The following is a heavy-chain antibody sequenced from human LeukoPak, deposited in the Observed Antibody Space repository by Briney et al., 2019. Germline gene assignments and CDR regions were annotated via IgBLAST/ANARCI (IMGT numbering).Heavy chain of an antibody. J-gene: IGHJ3*02. D-gene: IGHD3-3*01. Sequence: ASVKVSCKVSGYTFTDYYMHWVQQAPGKGLEWMGLVDPEDGETIYAEKFQGRVTITADTSTDTAYMELSSLRSKDTAVYYCARPHQLDFWNAFDIWGQGTMVTVSS. V-gene: IGHV1-69-2*01. CDR2: VDPEDGET. CDR1: GYTFTDYY. CDR3: ARPHQLDFWNAFDI.